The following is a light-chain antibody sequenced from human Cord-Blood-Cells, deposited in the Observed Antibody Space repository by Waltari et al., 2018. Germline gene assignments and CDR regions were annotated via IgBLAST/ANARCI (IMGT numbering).Light chain of an antibody. J-gene: IGKJ2*01. CDR3: QQYGSSLYT. V-gene: IGKV3-20*01. Sequence: EIVLTQSPGTLSLSPGERATLSCRASQSVSSSYLAWYQQKPGQAPRLLIYGASSRATGIPDRFSGSGSATDFTLTISTLEPEDFAVYYCQQYGSSLYTFGQGTKLEIK. CDR2: GAS. CDR1: QSVSSSY.